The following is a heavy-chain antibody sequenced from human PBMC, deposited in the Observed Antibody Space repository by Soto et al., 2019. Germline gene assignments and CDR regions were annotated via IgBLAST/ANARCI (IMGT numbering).Heavy chain of an antibody. Sequence: PSETLSLTCAVSGCSISSGGYSWSWIRQPPGKGLEWIGYIYHSGSTYYNPSLKSRVTISVDTSKNQFSLKLGSVTAADTAVYYCARLKGLITLYFDYWGQGTLVTVSS. CDR3: ARLKGLITLYFDY. D-gene: IGHD2-8*01. CDR1: GCSISSGGYS. CDR2: IYHSGST. J-gene: IGHJ4*02. V-gene: IGHV4-30-2*01.